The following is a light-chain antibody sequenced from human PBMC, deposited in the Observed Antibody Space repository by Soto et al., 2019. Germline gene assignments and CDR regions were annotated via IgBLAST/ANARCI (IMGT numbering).Light chain of an antibody. CDR3: QQYDNPLT. Sequence: DIQMTQSPSSLSASVGDRVTITCQASQDITNFLNWYQQKPGKAPKLLVFDSSSLQTGVPSRFSGSGSGTDFTFTISSLQPEDIATYYCQQYDNPLTFGGGTKVEIK. CDR1: QDITNF. J-gene: IGKJ4*01. CDR2: DSS. V-gene: IGKV1-33*01.